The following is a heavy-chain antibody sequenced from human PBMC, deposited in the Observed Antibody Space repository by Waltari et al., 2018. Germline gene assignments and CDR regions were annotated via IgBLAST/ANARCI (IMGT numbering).Heavy chain of an antibody. CDR3: ARRASSSWYADY. V-gene: IGHV4-39*01. Sequence: QLQLQESGPGLVKPSETLSLTCTVSGGSISSSSYYWGWIRQPPGKGLEWIGSIYYNGSTYYNPSLKSRVTISVDTTKNQFSLKLSSVTAADTAVYYCARRASSSWYADYWGQGTLVTVSS. CDR1: GGSISSSSYY. J-gene: IGHJ4*02. D-gene: IGHD6-13*01. CDR2: IYYNGST.